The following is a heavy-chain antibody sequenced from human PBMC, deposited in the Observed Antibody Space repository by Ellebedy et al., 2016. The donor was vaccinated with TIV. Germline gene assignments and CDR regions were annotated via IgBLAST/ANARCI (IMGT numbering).Heavy chain of an antibody. J-gene: IGHJ4*02. Sequence: PGGSLRLSCAASGFTFSGYAMSWVRQAPGKGLGWVSGINSGGTRTYYADSVKGRFTISRDNSKNTLYLQMNSLRAEDTAVYYCARARCSNFDCHIPGYWGQGAQVTVSS. CDR3: ARARCSNFDCHIPGY. CDR2: INSGGTRT. D-gene: IGHD2-2*01. V-gene: IGHV3-23*01. CDR1: GFTFSGYA.